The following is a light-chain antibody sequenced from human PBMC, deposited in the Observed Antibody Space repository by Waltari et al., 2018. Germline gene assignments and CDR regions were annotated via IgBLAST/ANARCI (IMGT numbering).Light chain of an antibody. J-gene: IGKJ3*01. Sequence: DIHMTHSPSSLSAPVVDRVTITCRASQSISSYLNWYQQKPGKAPKLLIYAASSLQSGVPSRFSGSGSGTDFTLTISSLQREDFATYYCQQSYSTPVTFGPGTKVDIK. CDR1: QSISSY. V-gene: IGKV1-39*01. CDR3: QQSYSTPVT. CDR2: AAS.